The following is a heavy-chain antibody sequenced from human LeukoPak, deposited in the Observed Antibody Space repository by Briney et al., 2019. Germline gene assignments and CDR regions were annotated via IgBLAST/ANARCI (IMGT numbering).Heavy chain of an antibody. Sequence: ASVKVSCKASGYTFTGYYMHWVRQAPGQGLEWMGWINPNSGGTNYAQKFQGRVTMTRDTSISTAYMELSRLRSDDTAVCYCARISPASAGYWGQGTLVTVSS. CDR2: INPNSGGT. CDR1: GYTFTGYY. J-gene: IGHJ4*02. V-gene: IGHV1-2*02. CDR3: ARISPASAGY.